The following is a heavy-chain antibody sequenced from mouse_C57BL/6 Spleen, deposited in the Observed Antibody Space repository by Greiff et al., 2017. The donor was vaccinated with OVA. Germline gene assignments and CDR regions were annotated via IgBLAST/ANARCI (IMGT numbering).Heavy chain of an antibody. Sequence: QVHVKQPGAELVKPGASVKLSCKASGYTFTSYWMHWVKQRPGQGLEWIGMIHPNSGSTNYNEKFKSKATLTVDKSSSTAYMQLSSLTSEDSAVYYCARPSHYYGSSYAMDYWGQGTSVTVSS. J-gene: IGHJ4*01. V-gene: IGHV1-64*01. CDR3: ARPSHYYGSSYAMDY. D-gene: IGHD1-1*01. CDR2: IHPNSGST. CDR1: GYTFTSYW.